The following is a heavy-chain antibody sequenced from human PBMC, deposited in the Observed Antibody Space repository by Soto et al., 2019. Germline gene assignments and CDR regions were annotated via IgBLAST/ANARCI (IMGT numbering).Heavy chain of an antibody. CDR2: ISYDGSNK. CDR1: GFTFSSYG. J-gene: IGHJ6*02. Sequence: GGSLRLSCAASGFTFSSYGMHWVRQAPGKGLEWVAVISYDGSNKYYADSVKGRFTISRDNSKNTLYLQMNSLRAEDSAVYYCAKSGATVVLTYYYYYGMDVWGQGTTVTVSS. CDR3: AKSGATVVLTYYYYYGMDV. D-gene: IGHD4-17*01. V-gene: IGHV3-30*18.